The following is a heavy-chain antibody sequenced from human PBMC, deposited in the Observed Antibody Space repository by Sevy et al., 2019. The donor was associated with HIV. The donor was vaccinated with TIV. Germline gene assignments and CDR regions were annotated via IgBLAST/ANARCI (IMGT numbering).Heavy chain of an antibody. D-gene: IGHD1-1*01. CDR2: MYSGGST. V-gene: IGHV4-59*01. CDR3: ARVATMAGTVDS. CDR1: GGYISNYY. J-gene: IGHJ4*02. Sequence: SETLSLMCTVSGGYISNYYWSWIRQPPGKGLEWIGYMYSGGSTNYNPCLSSRITMSVDTSKNLFSLKLTSVTAADTAVYYCARVATMAGTVDSWGQGTLVTVSS.